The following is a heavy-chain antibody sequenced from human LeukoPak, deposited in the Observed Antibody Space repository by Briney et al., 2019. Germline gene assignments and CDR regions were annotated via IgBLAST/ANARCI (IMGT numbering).Heavy chain of an antibody. CDR3: ARMGPYYYDSSGRIYYFDY. V-gene: IGHV1-18*01. J-gene: IGHJ4*02. CDR1: GYTFTSYG. D-gene: IGHD3-22*01. CDR2: ISAYNGNT. Sequence: ASVKVSCKASGYTFTSYGISWVRQAPGQGLEWMGWISAYNGNTNYAQKLQGRVTMTTDTSTSTAYMELRSLRSDDTAVYYCARMGPYYYDSSGRIYYFDYWGQGTLVTVSS.